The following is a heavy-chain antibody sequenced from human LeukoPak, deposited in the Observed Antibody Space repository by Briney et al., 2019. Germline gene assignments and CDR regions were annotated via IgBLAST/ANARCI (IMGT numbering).Heavy chain of an antibody. CDR2: ISSNGGTT. J-gene: IGHJ4*02. V-gene: IGHV3-64D*06. Sequence: GGSLRLSCVASGFTFSSYAMHWVRQAPGKGLEYVSAISSNGGTTYYTASVKDRFTISRDHSKNTLYLQMSSLRAEDTAVYYCVRASYSSGWYGDCWGQGTLVTVSS. CDR1: GFTFSSYA. D-gene: IGHD6-19*01. CDR3: VRASYSSGWYGDC.